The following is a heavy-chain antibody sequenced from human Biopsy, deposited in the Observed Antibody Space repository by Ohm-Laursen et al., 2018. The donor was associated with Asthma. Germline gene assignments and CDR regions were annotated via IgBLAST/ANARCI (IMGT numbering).Heavy chain of an antibody. CDR2: INSVFGTT. D-gene: IGHD2-2*01. J-gene: IGHJ4*02. CDR1: GGTFNTYV. Sequence: SVKVSCKSLGGTFNTYVIGWVRQAPGQGLGWMGGINSVFGTTTYPQKFQERVTITADDSTSTVYMELSSLRSEDTAVYYCARKAGSCISRTCYSLDFWGQGTLVTVSS. CDR3: ARKAGSCISRTCYSLDF. V-gene: IGHV1-69*13.